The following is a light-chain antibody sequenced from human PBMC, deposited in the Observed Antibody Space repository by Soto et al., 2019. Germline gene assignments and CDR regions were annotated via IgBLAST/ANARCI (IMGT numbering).Light chain of an antibody. Sequence: EIVLTQSPVIVSLSPGERATLSCRASQTVDNFLAWYQQKPGQAPRLLIYAASRRATGIPDRFSGSGSGTDFTLTISRLEPEDFAVYYCQQYGSPRGTFGQGTKVDI. CDR1: QTVDNF. CDR2: AAS. J-gene: IGKJ1*01. V-gene: IGKV3-20*01. CDR3: QQYGSPRGT.